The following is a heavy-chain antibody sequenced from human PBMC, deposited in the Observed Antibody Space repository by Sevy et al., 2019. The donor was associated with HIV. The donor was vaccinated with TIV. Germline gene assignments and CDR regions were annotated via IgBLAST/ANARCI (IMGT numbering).Heavy chain of an antibody. J-gene: IGHJ4*02. CDR2: IKQDAGQK. Sequence: GGSLRLSCAASGFTFSKYWMGWVRQAPGKGLEWVANIKQDAGQKYYVDSVKGRFTISRDNAKNSLYLQMNSLRAEDTAVYFCASDDGSYYFHYWGQGTLVTVSS. V-gene: IGHV3-7*01. CDR3: ASDDGSYYFHY. D-gene: IGHD1-26*01. CDR1: GFTFSKYW.